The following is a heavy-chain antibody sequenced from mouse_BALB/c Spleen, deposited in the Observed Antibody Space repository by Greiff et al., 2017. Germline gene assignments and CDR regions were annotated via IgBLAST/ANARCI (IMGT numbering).Heavy chain of an antibody. V-gene: IGHV1-4*01. CDR3: ARSDGSSWAY. Sequence: VKLMESGAELARPGASVKMSCKASGYTFTSYTMHWVKQRPGQGLEWIGYINPSSGYTNYNQKFKDKATLTADKSSSTAYMQLSSLTSEDSAVYYCARSDGSSWAYWGQGTLVTVSA. CDR1: GYTFTSYT. CDR2: INPSSGYT. J-gene: IGHJ3*01. D-gene: IGHD1-1*01.